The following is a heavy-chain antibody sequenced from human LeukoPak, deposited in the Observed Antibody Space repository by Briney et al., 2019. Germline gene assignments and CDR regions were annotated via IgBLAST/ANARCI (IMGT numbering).Heavy chain of an antibody. CDR3: ARDDIYYDSSGYTPG. V-gene: IGHV4-38-2*02. J-gene: IGHJ4*02. D-gene: IGHD3-22*01. Sequence: SETLSLTCTVSGGSISSGYYWGWIRQPPGKGLEWIGSIYHSGSTYYNPSLKSRVTISVDTSKNQFSLKLSSVTAADTAVYYCARDDIYYDSSGYTPGWGQGTLVTVSS. CDR1: GGSISSGYY. CDR2: IYHSGST.